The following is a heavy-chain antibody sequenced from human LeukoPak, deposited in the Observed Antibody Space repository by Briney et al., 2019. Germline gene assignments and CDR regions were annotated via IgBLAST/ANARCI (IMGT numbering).Heavy chain of an antibody. Sequence: GGSLRLSCAASGFTFSSYAMHWVRQAPGKGLEWVAVISYDGSNKYYADSVKGRFTISRDNSKNTLYLQMNSLRAEDTAVYYCARRRNYYDSSGLLSFGAFDIWGQGTMVTVSS. D-gene: IGHD3-22*01. V-gene: IGHV3-30-3*01. CDR1: GFTFSSYA. J-gene: IGHJ3*02. CDR3: ARRRNYYDSSGLLSFGAFDI. CDR2: ISYDGSNK.